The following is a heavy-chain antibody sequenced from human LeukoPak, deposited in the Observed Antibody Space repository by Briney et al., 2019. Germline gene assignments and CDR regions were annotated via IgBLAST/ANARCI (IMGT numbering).Heavy chain of an antibody. J-gene: IGHJ4*02. D-gene: IGHD4-11*01. V-gene: IGHV3-73*01. CDR2: IRSKANSYAT. CDR3: ARDSLQIYSGSDY. CDR1: GFTFSGSA. Sequence: GGSLRLSCAASGFTFSGSAMHWVRQASGKGLEWVGRIRSKANSYATAYAASVKGRFTISRDDSKNTAYLQMNSLRAEDTALYYCARDSLQIYSGSDYWGQGTLVTVSS.